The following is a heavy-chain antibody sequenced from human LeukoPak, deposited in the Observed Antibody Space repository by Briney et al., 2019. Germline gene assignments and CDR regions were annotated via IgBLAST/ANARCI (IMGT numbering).Heavy chain of an antibody. V-gene: IGHV1-18*01. Sequence: ASAKVSCKASGYTFTNYGISWVRQAPGQGLEWMGWISAYNGNTYYTQNLQGRVTMTTDTSTSTAYMELRSLRSDDTAVYYCARDRYYFDSSDYYFFDYWGQGTLVTVSS. D-gene: IGHD3-22*01. J-gene: IGHJ4*02. CDR2: ISAYNGNT. CDR1: GYTFTNYG. CDR3: ARDRYYFDSSDYYFFDY.